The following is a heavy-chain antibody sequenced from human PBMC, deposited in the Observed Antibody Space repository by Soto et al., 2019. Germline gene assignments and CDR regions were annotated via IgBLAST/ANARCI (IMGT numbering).Heavy chain of an antibody. J-gene: IGHJ6*02. D-gene: IGHD6-13*01. CDR1: GFTFDDYT. CDR2: ISWDGGST. CDR3: AKDEAAASLGNYYYYGMDV. V-gene: IGHV3-43*01. Sequence: GGSLILSCAASGFTFDDYTMHWVRQAPGKGLEWVSLISWDGGSTYYADSVKGRFTISRDNSKNSLYLQMNSLRTEDTALYYCAKDEAAASLGNYYYYGMDVWGQGTTVTVAS.